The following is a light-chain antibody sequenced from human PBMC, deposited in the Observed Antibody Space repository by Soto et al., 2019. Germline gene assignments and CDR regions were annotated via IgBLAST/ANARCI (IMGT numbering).Light chain of an antibody. CDR1: QGISSY. CDR3: QQVNSYPLS. CDR2: ATS. J-gene: IGKJ3*01. Sequence: IQLTQSPSSLSASVGDRVTITCRASQGISSYLAWYQQKPGKAPKLLIFATSTLQSGGPSRFSGSGSGTDFTLTISSLQPEDFATYFCQQVNSYPLSFGPGTKVDIK. V-gene: IGKV1-9*01.